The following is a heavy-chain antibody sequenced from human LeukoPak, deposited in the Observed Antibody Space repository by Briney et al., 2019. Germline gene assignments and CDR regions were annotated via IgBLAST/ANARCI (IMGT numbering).Heavy chain of an antibody. Sequence: PSETLSLTCSVSGGSISPFYWSWIRQPPGKGLEWIGHIYYSGSTNYNPSLKSRVTISEDTSKNQFSLKLSSVTAADTAVYYCARVGSGTGAFDIWGQGTMVTVSS. CDR3: ARVGSGTGAFDI. D-gene: IGHD1-1*01. V-gene: IGHV4-59*08. CDR1: GGSISPFY. J-gene: IGHJ3*02. CDR2: IYYSGST.